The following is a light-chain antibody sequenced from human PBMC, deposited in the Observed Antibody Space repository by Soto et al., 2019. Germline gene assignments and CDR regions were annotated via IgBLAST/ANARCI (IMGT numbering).Light chain of an antibody. CDR3: QQYGSSRWT. V-gene: IGKV3-20*01. J-gene: IGKJ1*01. CDR2: GAS. Sequence: EVVMTQSPDTLSVSPVERATLSCRASQSVSSNLAWYQQKLGQAPRLLIYGASTRATGVQDRFSGSGSGTDFTLTISRLEPEEFAVYYCQQYGSSRWTFGQGNKVDI. CDR1: QSVSSN.